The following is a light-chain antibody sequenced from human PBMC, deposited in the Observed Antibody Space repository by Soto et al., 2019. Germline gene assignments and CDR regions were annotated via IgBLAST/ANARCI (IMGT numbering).Light chain of an antibody. CDR1: QDISNY. CDR2: DAS. J-gene: IGKJ4*01. Sequence: DIQMTQSPSSLSASVGDRVTITCQASQDISNYLNWYQQKPGKAPKLLIYDASNLETGVPSRFSGSGSGTDFTSTISSLQPEDIATYYCQQYDYLPLTFGGGTKVEIK. V-gene: IGKV1-33*01. CDR3: QQYDYLPLT.